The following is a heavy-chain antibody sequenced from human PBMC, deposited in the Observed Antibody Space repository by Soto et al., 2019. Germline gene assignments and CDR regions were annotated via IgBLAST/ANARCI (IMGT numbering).Heavy chain of an antibody. V-gene: IGHV4-59*01. CDR3: AIVPGGHYDP. Sequence: TYTVSRGWMRRCSWICCRRPPGKELEWIGYIYYSGNTNYNPSLKSRVTMSVDTSKNQFSLNLRSVTAADTAVYYGAIVPGGHYDP. CDR2: IYYSGNT. D-gene: IGHD1-26*01. J-gene: IGHJ5*02. CDR1: RGWMRRCS.